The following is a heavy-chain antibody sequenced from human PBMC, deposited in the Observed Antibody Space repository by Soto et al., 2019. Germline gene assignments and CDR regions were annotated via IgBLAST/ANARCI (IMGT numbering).Heavy chain of an antibody. CDR1: GFTFRSYV. CDR3: ARWGTTGGLEV. CDR2: TSYDGSDK. Sequence: QVQLVESGGGVVQPGTSLRVSCVGSGFTFRSYVIHWVRQAPGKGLEWVALTSYDGSDKYYDDSVRGRFTISRDNSRNTVDLQFDSLILEETALYYCARWGTTGGLEVWGPGKLVSVSS. V-gene: IGHV3-30*19. J-gene: IGHJ1*01. D-gene: IGHD4-17*01.